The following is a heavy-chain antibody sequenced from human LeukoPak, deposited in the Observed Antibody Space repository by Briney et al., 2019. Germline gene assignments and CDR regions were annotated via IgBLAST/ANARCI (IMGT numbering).Heavy chain of an antibody. D-gene: IGHD3-22*01. Sequence: GGSLRLSCAASGFNFSSYAMSWVRQAPGKGLEWVSGISSSGDNTYYADSVKGRFTISRDNSKNTLYVQVNSLGTEDTAAYYCAKGSYYDSSGSFYFDYWGQGTLVTVSS. CDR1: GFNFSSYA. CDR3: AKGSYYDSSGSFYFDY. V-gene: IGHV3-23*01. CDR2: ISSSGDNT. J-gene: IGHJ4*02.